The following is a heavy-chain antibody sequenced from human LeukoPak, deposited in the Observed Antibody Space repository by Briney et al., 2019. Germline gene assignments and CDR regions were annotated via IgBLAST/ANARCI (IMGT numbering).Heavy chain of an antibody. CDR2: ISYDGSNK. Sequence: QPGGSLRLSCAASGFTFSSYAMHWVRQAPGKGLEWVAVISYDGSNKYYADSVKGRFTISRDNSKNTLYLQMNSLRAGDTAVYYCARAVYYGSGSLHYWGQGTLVTVSS. V-gene: IGHV3-30*04. J-gene: IGHJ4*02. CDR1: GFTFSSYA. D-gene: IGHD3-10*01. CDR3: ARAVYYGSGSLHY.